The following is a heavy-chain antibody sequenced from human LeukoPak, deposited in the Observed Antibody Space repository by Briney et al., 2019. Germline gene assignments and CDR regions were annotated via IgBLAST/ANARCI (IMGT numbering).Heavy chain of an antibody. CDR1: GFSFSSYA. J-gene: IGHJ4*02. CDR3: AKDSDDYYGSGSHNDY. D-gene: IGHD3-10*01. V-gene: IGHV3-30*04. CDR2: ISYDGSNK. Sequence: GGSLRLSCVTSGFSFSSYAVNWVRQAPGKGLEWVAVISYDGSNKYYADSVKGRFTISKDNSKNTLYLQMNSLRAEDTAVYYCAKDSDDYYGSGSHNDYWGQGTLVTVSS.